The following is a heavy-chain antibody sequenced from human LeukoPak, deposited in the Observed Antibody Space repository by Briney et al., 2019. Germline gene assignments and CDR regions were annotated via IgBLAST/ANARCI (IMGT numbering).Heavy chain of an antibody. CDR2: MNPYNGNT. V-gene: IGHV1-8*01. CDR1: GYTFTSYD. Sequence: ASVKVSCKASGYTFTSYDINWVRQATGQGLEWMGWMNPYNGNTGYARKLEGRVIMTRDTSISTAYLELSSLTSEDTAVYYCARAAVNLHPNHYYYMDVWGKGTTVTVSS. CDR3: ARAAVNLHPNHYYYMDV. J-gene: IGHJ6*03.